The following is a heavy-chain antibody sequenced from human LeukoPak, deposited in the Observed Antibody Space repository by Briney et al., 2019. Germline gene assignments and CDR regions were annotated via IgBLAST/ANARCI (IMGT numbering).Heavy chain of an antibody. CDR2: IYYSGST. Sequence: PSETLSLTCTVSGGSISSSGYYWGWIGQPPGKGLEWIASIYYSGSTYYNPSLKSRVTISVDTSKNQLSLKLSSLTAADTAVYYCARHEYSGSYYGLSWFDPWGQGTLVTVSS. CDR1: GGSISSSGYY. J-gene: IGHJ5*02. D-gene: IGHD1-26*01. CDR3: ARHEYSGSYYGLSWFDP. V-gene: IGHV4-39*01.